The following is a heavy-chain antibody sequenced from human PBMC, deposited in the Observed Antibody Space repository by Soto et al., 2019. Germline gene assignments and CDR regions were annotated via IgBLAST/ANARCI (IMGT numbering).Heavy chain of an antibody. CDR1: GYSFTSYW. D-gene: IGHD3-3*01. Sequence: GESLKISCKGSGYSFTSYWIGWVRQMPGKGLEWMGIIYPGDSDTRYSPSFQGQVTISADKSISTAYLQWSSLKASDTAMYYCARRAVSLITIFGVAQKYNWFDPWGQGTLVTVSS. CDR3: ARRAVSLITIFGVAQKYNWFDP. J-gene: IGHJ5*02. CDR2: IYPGDSDT. V-gene: IGHV5-51*01.